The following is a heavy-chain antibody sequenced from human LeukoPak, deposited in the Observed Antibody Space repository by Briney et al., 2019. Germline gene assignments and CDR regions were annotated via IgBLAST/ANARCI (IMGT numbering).Heavy chain of an antibody. J-gene: IGHJ4*02. D-gene: IGHD3-22*01. Sequence: GGSLRLSCAASGFTFSSYSMNWVRQAPGKGLEWVSSISSSSSYIYYADSVKGRFTISRDNAKNSLYLKMNSLRAEDTAVYYCASYDSSGGGIDYWGQGTLVTVSS. CDR2: ISSSSSYI. CDR1: GFTFSSYS. CDR3: ASYDSSGGGIDY. V-gene: IGHV3-21*01.